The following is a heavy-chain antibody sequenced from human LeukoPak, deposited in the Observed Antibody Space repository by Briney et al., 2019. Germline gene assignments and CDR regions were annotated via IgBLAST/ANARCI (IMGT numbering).Heavy chain of an antibody. D-gene: IGHD1-14*01. Sequence: GGSLRLSCAASGFTFSSYSMNWVRQAPGKGLEWVSSISSSSSYIYYADSVKGRFTISRDNAKNSLYLQMNSLRAEDTAVYYCAREDPDLRFAMDVWGQGTTVTVSS. CDR3: AREDPDLRFAMDV. CDR1: GFTFSSYS. CDR2: ISSSSSYI. J-gene: IGHJ6*02. V-gene: IGHV3-21*01.